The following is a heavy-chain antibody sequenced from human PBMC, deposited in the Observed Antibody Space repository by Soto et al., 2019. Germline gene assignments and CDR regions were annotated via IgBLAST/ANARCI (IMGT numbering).Heavy chain of an antibody. Sequence: QVQLVQSGAEVQKPGSSVKVSCKASGGTFSSYTISWVRQAPGQGLEWMGRIIPILGIANYAQKFQGRVTITADKSTSTAYMELSSLRSEDTAVYYCARANYLSTIVVVVAAAFDIWGQGTMVTVSS. D-gene: IGHD2-15*01. CDR3: ARANYLSTIVVVVAAAFDI. CDR1: GGTFSSYT. V-gene: IGHV1-69*02. J-gene: IGHJ3*02. CDR2: IIPILGIA.